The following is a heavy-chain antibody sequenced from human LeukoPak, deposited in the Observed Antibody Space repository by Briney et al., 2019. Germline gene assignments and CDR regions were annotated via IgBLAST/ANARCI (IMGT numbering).Heavy chain of an antibody. V-gene: IGHV3-23*01. CDR2: ISGGGITT. Sequence: GSLRLSCAASGSTFSNYAMSWVRQAPGKGLEWVSTISGGGITTYYADSAKGRFTISRDNSKNTMFLQMNSLRADDTAVYYCPRQSYASGWNPFDYWGQGILVTVSS. CDR1: GSTFSNYA. CDR3: PRQSYASGWNPFDY. J-gene: IGHJ4*02. D-gene: IGHD6-19*01.